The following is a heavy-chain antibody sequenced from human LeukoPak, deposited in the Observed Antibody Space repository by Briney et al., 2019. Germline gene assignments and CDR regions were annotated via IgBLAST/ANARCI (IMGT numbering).Heavy chain of an antibody. CDR2: IYYSGST. D-gene: IGHD4-11*01. J-gene: IGHJ2*01. CDR3: ARGRNPTDWYFDL. V-gene: IGHV4-30-4*01. CDR1: GGSISSGDYY. Sequence: PSETLSLTCTVSGGSISSGDYYWSWIRQPPGKGLEWIGYIYYSGSTYYNPSLKSRVTISVDTSKNQFSLKLSSVTAADTAVYYCARGRNPTDWYFDLWGRGTLVTVSS.